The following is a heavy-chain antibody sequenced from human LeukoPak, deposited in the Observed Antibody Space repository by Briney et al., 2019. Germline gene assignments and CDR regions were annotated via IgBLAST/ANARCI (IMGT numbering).Heavy chain of an antibody. CDR3: TRGGGRGVDY. D-gene: IGHD3-10*01. J-gene: IGHJ4*02. CDR2: INSDGSST. V-gene: IGHV3-74*01. CDR1: GFTFSSYW. Sequence: GGSLRLSCAASGFTFSSYWMHWVRQAPGKGLVWVSRINSDGSSTNYADSVKGRFTISRDNAKNTLYLQMNSLRAEDTAVYYCTRGGGRGVDYWAQGTLVTVSS.